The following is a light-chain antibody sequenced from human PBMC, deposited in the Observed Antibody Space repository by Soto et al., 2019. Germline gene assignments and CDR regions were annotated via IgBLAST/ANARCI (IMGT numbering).Light chain of an antibody. CDR3: SSYAVSSNFRV. J-gene: IGLJ1*01. CDR1: SSDVGGYNY. Sequence: QSVLTQPPSASGSPGQSVTISCTGTSSDVGGYNYVSWYQQHPDKAPKLLIYEVSKRPSGVPDRFSGSKSGNTASLTVSGLQAEDEADYYCSSYAVSSNFRVFGTGTKVTVL. CDR2: EVS. V-gene: IGLV2-8*01.